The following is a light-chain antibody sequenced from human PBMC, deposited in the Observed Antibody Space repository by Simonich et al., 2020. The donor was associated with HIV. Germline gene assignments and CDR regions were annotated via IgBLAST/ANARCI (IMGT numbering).Light chain of an antibody. CDR2: WAS. Sequence: DIVMTQSPDSLAVSLGERATINCKSSQSVLYSSNNKNYLAWYKQKPGQPPKLLIYWASTRESGVPDRFSASGSGTDFTLTISSLQAEDVAVYYCQQYYSTPPLTFGGGTKVEI. CDR1: QSVLYSSNNKNY. J-gene: IGKJ4*01. V-gene: IGKV4-1*01. CDR3: QQYYSTPPLT.